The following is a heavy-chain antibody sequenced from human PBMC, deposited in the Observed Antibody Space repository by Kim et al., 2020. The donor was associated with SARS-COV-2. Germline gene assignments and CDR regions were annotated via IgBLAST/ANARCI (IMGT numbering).Heavy chain of an antibody. CDR3: AGEGSSSSDLDY. CDR2: ISSSSSYI. J-gene: IGHJ4*02. CDR1: GFTFSSYS. Sequence: GGSLRLSCAASGFTFSSYSMNWVRQAPGKGLEWVSSISSSSSYIYYADSVKGRFTISRDNAKNSLYLQMNSLRAEDTAVYYCAGEGSSSSDLDYWGQGTLVTVSS. D-gene: IGHD6-6*01. V-gene: IGHV3-21*01.